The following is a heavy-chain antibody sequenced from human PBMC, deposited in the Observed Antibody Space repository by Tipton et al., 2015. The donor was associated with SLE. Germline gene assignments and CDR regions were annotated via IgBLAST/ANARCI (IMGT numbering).Heavy chain of an antibody. D-gene: IGHD4-17*01. CDR3: ARTTTMTRGRFDP. J-gene: IGHJ5*02. CDR1: GGSISDYF. Sequence: TLSLTCSVSGGSISDYFWSWFRQAPGKGPEWIGHMSDSGDTNYNPSLKSRVTISVDTSRSQISLRLSSVTAADTAVYYCARTTTMTRGRFDPWGQGTLVTVSS. CDR2: MSDSGDT. V-gene: IGHV4-59*01.